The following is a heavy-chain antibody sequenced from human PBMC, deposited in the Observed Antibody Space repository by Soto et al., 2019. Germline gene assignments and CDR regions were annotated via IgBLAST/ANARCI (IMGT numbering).Heavy chain of an antibody. V-gene: IGHV6-1*01. CDR1: GDSVSSNSAA. D-gene: IGHD6-19*01. Sequence: SQTLSLTCVISGDSVSSNSAAWNWLRQSPSRGLEWLGRTYFRSQWYTDYAVSVKSRMILNADTATNQFSLHLNSVTHEETAVYYCSRVRGSNGRFDSWGQGTLVTVSS. CDR2: TYFRSQWYT. J-gene: IGHJ4*02. CDR3: SRVRGSNGRFDS.